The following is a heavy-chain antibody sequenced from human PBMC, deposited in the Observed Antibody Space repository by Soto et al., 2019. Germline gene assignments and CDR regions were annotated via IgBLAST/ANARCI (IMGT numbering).Heavy chain of an antibody. J-gene: IGHJ1*01. V-gene: IGHV3-30*18. Sequence: QVQLVESGGGVVQPGRSLRLSCAASGFTFSSHAMHWVRQAPGKGLEWVAVISFDAAKKYYADSVKGRFTISRDNSKNTLYLQMNSLRPEDTAVYYCVKDANDYGDYGGFLHHWGQGTLVTVSS. CDR3: VKDANDYGDYGGFLHH. CDR1: GFTFSSHA. D-gene: IGHD4-17*01. CDR2: ISFDAAKK.